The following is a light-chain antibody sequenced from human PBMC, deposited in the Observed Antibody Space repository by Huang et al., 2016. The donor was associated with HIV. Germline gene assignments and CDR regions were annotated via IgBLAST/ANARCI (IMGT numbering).Light chain of an antibody. CDR2: DAF. CDR3: QQYGILPRT. Sequence: DIQMTQSPSSLSASVGDRSTITCQASQDISNYLNWYHQKPGKAPKLLIYDAFNLETGVPSRFSGSGSETDFTFTISSLEPEDIATYYCQQYGILPRTFGQGTKLELK. CDR1: QDISNY. J-gene: IGKJ2*01. V-gene: IGKV1-33*01.